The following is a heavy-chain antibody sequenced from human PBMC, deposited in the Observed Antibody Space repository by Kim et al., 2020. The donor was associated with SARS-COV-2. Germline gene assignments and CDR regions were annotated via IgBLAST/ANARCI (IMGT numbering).Heavy chain of an antibody. CDR2: IYPGDSDT. Sequence: GESLKISCKGSGYSFTSYWIGWVRQMPGKGLEWMGIIYPGDSDTRYSPSFQGQVTISADKSISTAYLQWSSLKASDTAMYYCARGETPFPELMATSQTYQYWGQGTLVTVSS. CDR1: GYSFTSYW. J-gene: IGHJ4*02. D-gene: IGHD5-12*01. CDR3: ARGETPFPELMATSQTYQY. V-gene: IGHV5-51*01.